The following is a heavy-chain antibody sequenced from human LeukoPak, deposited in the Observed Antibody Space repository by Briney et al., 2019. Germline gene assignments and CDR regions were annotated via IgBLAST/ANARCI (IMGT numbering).Heavy chain of an antibody. J-gene: IGHJ3*02. CDR1: GGTFSSYA. CDR2: IIPIFGTA. CDR3: ARDPIAVARGAFDI. D-gene: IGHD6-19*01. V-gene: IGHV1-69*13. Sequence: SVKVSCKASGGTFSSYAISWVRQAPGQGLEWMGGIIPIFGTANYAQKFQGRVTITADESTSTAYMELSSLRSEDTAVYYCARDPIAVARGAFDIWGQGTMVTVSS.